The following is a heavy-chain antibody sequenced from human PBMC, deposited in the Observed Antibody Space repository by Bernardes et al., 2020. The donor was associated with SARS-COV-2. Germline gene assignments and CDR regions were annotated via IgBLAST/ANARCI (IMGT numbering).Heavy chain of an antibody. CDR1: GFSFSDYA. Sequence: GGSLRLSCAASGFSFSDYAMHWVRQAPGKGLEYVSAIRSSGDSTYYADSVKGRFTISRDNSRNTLYLQMGSLRTEDMAVYYCARAPQGRGDCLEDWGQGTLVTVSS. J-gene: IGHJ4*02. D-gene: IGHD2-21*02. V-gene: IGHV3-64*02. CDR2: IRSSGDST. CDR3: ARAPQGRGDCLED.